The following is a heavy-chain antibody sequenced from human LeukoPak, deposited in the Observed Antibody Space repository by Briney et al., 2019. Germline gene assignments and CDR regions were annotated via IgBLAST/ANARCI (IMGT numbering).Heavy chain of an antibody. CDR3: ALNNYYYYGMDV. J-gene: IGHJ6*02. CDR2: ISYDGSNK. Sequence: PGRSLRLSCAASGFTFSSYGMHWVRQAPGKGLEWVAVISYDGSNKYYADSVKGRFTISRDNSKNTLYLQMNSLRAEDTAVYYCALNNYYYYGMDVWGQGTTVTVSS. CDR1: GFTFSSYG. V-gene: IGHV3-30*03.